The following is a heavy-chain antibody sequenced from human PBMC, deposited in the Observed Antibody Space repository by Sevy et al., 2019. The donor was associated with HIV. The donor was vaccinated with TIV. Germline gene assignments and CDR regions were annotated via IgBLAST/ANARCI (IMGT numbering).Heavy chain of an antibody. CDR3: ARGGGYYDFWSGYYPSYYYYYGMDV. CDR1: GGSFSGYY. CDR2: INHSGST. D-gene: IGHD3-3*01. J-gene: IGHJ6*02. Sequence: SETLSLTCAVYGGSFSGYYWSWIRQPPGKGLEWIGEINHSGSTNYNPSLKSRVTISVDTSKNQFSLMLSSVTAADTAVYYCARGGGYYDFWSGYYPSYYYYYGMDVWGQGTTVTVSS. V-gene: IGHV4-34*01.